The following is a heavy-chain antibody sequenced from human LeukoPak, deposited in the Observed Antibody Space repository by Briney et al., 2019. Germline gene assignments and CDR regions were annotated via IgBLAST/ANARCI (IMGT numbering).Heavy chain of an antibody. CDR2: ISAYNGNT. D-gene: IGHD3-16*02. J-gene: IGHJ4*02. CDR3: ARVRSVWGSYRSFDY. V-gene: IGHV1-18*01. CDR1: GYSFTAQY. Sequence: ASVKVSCKASGYSFTAQYMHWLRQAPGQGLEWMGWISAYNGNTNYAQKLQGRVTMTTDTSTSTAYMELRSLRSDDTAVYYCARVRSVWGSYRSFDYWGQGTLVTVSS.